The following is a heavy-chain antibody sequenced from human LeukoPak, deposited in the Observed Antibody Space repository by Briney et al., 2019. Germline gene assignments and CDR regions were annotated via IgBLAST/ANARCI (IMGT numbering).Heavy chain of an antibody. CDR2: IYYSGST. CDR3: ARDGATTGFSWFDP. D-gene: IGHD4-17*01. J-gene: IGHJ5*02. CDR1: GGSISSGDYY. V-gene: IGHV4-30-4*01. Sequence: PSETLSLTCTVSGGSISSGDYYWSWIRQPPGKGLEWIGYIYYSGSTYYTPPLKSRVTISVDTSKNQFSLKLSSVTAADTAVYYCARDGATTGFSWFDPWGQGTLVTVSS.